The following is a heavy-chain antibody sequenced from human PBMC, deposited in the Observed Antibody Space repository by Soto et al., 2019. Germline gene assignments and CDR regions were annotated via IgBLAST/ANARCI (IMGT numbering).Heavy chain of an antibody. CDR3: ARDLGSLDSSGPRGDYYYYCMDV. V-gene: IGHV3-21*01. CDR2: ISSSSSYI. Sequence: PGGSLRLSCAASGSTFSSYSMNWVRQAPGKGLEWVSSISSSSSYIYYADPVKGRFTIYRDNTKNSLYLQMNSLRAEDTAVYYCARDLGSLDSSGPRGDYYYYCMDVWGQGTTVTVSS. D-gene: IGHD3-22*01. J-gene: IGHJ6*02. CDR1: GSTFSSYS.